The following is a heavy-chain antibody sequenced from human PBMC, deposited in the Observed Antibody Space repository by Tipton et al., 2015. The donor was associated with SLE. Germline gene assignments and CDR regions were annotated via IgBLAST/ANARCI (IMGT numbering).Heavy chain of an antibody. CDR1: GFTFSSYG. D-gene: IGHD6-19*01. CDR3: AQDPSSGA. J-gene: IGHJ5*02. V-gene: IGHV3-23*04. CDR2: LSRSGDKT. Sequence: QLVQSGGGLVQPGGTLRLSCAVSGFTFSSYGMSWVRQVPGKGLEWVSTLSRSGDKTYYADSVRGRFTISRDNSKNKLYLRMDTLRVDDSAIYYCAQDPSSGAWGQGTLVTVSS.